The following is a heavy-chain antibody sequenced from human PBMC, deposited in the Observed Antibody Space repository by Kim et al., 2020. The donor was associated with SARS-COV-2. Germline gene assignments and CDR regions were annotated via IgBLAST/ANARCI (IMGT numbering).Heavy chain of an antibody. CDR2: INAGNGNT. Sequence: ASVKVSCKASGYTFTSYAMHWVRQAPGQRLEWMGWINAGNGNTKYSQKFQGRVTITRDTSASTAYMELSSLRSEDTAVYYCATNYDSSGYSYDYWGQGTLHRLL. CDR3: ATNYDSSGYSYDY. CDR1: GYTFTSYA. J-gene: IGHJ4*02. D-gene: IGHD3-22*01. V-gene: IGHV1-3*01.